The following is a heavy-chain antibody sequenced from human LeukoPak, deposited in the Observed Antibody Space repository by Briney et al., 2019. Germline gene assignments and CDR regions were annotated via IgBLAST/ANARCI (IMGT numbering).Heavy chain of an antibody. CDR1: GYTFTSYG. CDR3: ARGQYYYGSGSYQY. J-gene: IGHJ4*02. Sequence: ASVKVSCKASGYTFTSYGISWVRQAPGQGLEWMGWISAYNGDTNYAQKLQGRVTVTTDTSTRPAYMEPRSLRSDGTAVYYCARGQYYYGSGSYQYWGEGTLVSVSS. V-gene: IGHV1-18*01. CDR2: ISAYNGDT. D-gene: IGHD3-10*01.